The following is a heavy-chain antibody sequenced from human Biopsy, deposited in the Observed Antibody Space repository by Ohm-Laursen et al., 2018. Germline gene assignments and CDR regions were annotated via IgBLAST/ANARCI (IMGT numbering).Heavy chain of an antibody. V-gene: IGHV4-59*02. CDR2: TYYRGTS. CDR3: AAFPFSGGPAFDI. J-gene: IGHJ3*02. CDR1: GGSVGDYF. Sequence: SDTLSLTCSVSGGSVGDYFLSWIRLVPGKRPEWIGYTYYRGTSENNPSLRSRVTPSVDISRNQFFLNMKSVTGADTAVYYCAAFPFSGGPAFDIWGQGTTVIVSS. D-gene: IGHD2/OR15-2a*01.